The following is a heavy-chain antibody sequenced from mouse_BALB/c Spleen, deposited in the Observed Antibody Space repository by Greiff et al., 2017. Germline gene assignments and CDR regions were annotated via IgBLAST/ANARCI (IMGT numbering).Heavy chain of an antibody. CDR2: INPSTGYT. D-gene: IGHD1-1*01. J-gene: IGHJ3*01. Sequence: QVQLKQSGAELAKPGASVKMSCKASGFTFTSYWMHWVKQRPGQGLEWIGYINPSTGYTEYNQKFKDKATVTADESSSTAYMQLSSLTSEDSAVDYWARSGCDGSSPWFAYWGQGTLVTVSA. CDR3: ARSGCDGSSPWFAY. V-gene: IGHV1-7*01. CDR1: GFTFTSYW.